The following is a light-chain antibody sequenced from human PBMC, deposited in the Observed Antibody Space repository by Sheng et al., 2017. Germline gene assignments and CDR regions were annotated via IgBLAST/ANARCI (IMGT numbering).Light chain of an antibody. V-gene: IGKV1-5*03. Sequence: DIQMTQSPSTLSASVGDRVTITCRASQSISSWLAWYQQKPGKAPKLLIYRASNLQSGVPSRFSGSGSGTEFTLTISSLQPDDFATYYCQQYNSNSRMFGQGTKVEVK. CDR2: RAS. CDR1: QSISSW. CDR3: QQYNSNSRM. J-gene: IGKJ1*01.